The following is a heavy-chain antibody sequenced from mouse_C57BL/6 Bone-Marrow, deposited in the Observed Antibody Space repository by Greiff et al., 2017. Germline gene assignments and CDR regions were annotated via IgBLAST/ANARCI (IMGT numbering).Heavy chain of an antibody. CDR2: ISSGGDYI. CDR1: GFTFSSYA. CDR3: TRDPYDYGSSYDAWCAY. Sequence: EVQGVESGEGLVKPGGSLKLSCAASGFTFSSYAMSWVRQTPEKRLEWVAYISSGGDYIYYADTVKGRFTISRDNARNTLYLQMSSLKSEDTAMDYCTRDPYDYGSSYDAWCAYWGQGTLVTVSA. J-gene: IGHJ3*01. D-gene: IGHD1-1*01. V-gene: IGHV5-9-1*02.